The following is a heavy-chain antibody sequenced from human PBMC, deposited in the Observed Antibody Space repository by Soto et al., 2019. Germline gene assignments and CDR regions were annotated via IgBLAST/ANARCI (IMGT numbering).Heavy chain of an antibody. CDR3: AKAISGYNAPLDH. D-gene: IGHD1-20*01. CDR1: GFSFSSYA. CDR2: ITDSGGST. Sequence: GGSLRLSCAASGFSFSSYAMNWVRQAPGKGLEWVSVITDSGGSTYYADSVKGRFTISRDNSKNTLYVQMNSLGAEDTAVYYYAKAISGYNAPLDHWGQGTRVTVSS. V-gene: IGHV3-23*01. J-gene: IGHJ4*02.